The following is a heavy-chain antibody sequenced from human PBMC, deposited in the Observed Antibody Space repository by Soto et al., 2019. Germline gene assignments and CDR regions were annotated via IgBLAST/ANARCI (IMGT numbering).Heavy chain of an antibody. CDR2: ISGSGGST. V-gene: IGHV3-23*01. Sequence: PGGSLRLSCAASGFTFSSYAMSWVRQAPGKGLEWVSAISGSGGSTYYADSVKGRFTISRDNSKNTLYLQMNSLRAEDTAVYYCAKDGKIKLHFGHHNPPLNWFDPWGQGTLVTVSS. CDR1: GFTFSSYA. CDR3: AKDGKIKLHFGHHNPPLNWFDP. J-gene: IGHJ5*02. D-gene: IGHD1-7*01.